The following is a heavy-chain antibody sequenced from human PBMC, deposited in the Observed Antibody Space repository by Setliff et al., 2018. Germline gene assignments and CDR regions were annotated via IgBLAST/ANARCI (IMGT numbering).Heavy chain of an antibody. V-gene: IGHV4-61*09. Sequence: SETLSLTCTVSDDSISSRHYYWSWIRQPAGKGLEWLGQIYTSWSTIYNPSLKSRVTILLDTSKNQFSLTLTSVTAADTAVYYCARMSGFQYIDVWGKGTTVTVSS. J-gene: IGHJ6*03. CDR1: DDSISSRHYY. CDR3: ARMSGFQYIDV. CDR2: IYTSWST. D-gene: IGHD3-3*01.